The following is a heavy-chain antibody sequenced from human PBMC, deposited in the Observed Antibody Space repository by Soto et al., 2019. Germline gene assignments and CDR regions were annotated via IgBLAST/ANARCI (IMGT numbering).Heavy chain of an antibody. V-gene: IGHV4-61*08. CDR1: GGSVSSGGYY. CDR3: ARTYCTTTACQAHGIDV. D-gene: IGHD4-4*01. Sequence: QVQLQESGPGLLKPSETLSLTCTVSGGSVSSGGYYWTWIRQPPGKGLEWLGYIYYSGTTNYNPPLKSRITISVDTSGNQFSLKLSSVTAADTAVYFCARTYCTTTACQAHGIDVWGQGTTVTVSS. CDR2: IYYSGTT. J-gene: IGHJ6*02.